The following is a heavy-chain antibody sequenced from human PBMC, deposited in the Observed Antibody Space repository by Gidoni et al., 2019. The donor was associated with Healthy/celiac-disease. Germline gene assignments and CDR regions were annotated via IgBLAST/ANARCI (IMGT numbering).Heavy chain of an antibody. J-gene: IGHJ4*02. D-gene: IGHD6-6*01. CDR2: LSSSGSTI. V-gene: IGHV3-48*03. CDR1: GFTLRSSE. CDR3: ARDPALYSSSSSLDY. Sequence: EVQLVESGGGWVQPGGSLRLSCAASGFTLRSSEMNWVRPAPGKGLDLVSSLSSSGSTIYYADPVKGRFTISRDNAKNSLYLQMNSLRAEDTAVYYCARDPALYSSSSSLDYWGQGTLVTVSS.